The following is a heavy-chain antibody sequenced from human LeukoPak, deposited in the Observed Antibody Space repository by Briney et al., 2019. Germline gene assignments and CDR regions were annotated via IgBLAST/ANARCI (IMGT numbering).Heavy chain of an antibody. D-gene: IGHD3-3*01. CDR2: SNPNSGGT. CDR1: GYTFTGYY. Sequence: ASVKVSCKASGYTFTGYYMHWVRQAPGQGLEWMGWSNPNSGGTNYAQKFQGRVTMTRDTSISTAYMELSRLRSDDTAVYYCARSIITYYDFWSGYYTGIDYWGQGTLVPVSS. J-gene: IGHJ4*02. CDR3: ARSIITYYDFWSGYYTGIDY. V-gene: IGHV1-2*02.